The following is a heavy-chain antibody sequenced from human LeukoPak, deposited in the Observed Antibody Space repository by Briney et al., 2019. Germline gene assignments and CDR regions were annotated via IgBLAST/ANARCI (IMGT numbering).Heavy chain of an antibody. CDR2: INTNTGNP. CDR1: GYTFTSYA. J-gene: IGHJ6*02. CDR3: ARDRVGGMTYYYYGMDV. D-gene: IGHD1-14*01. V-gene: IGHV7-4-1*02. Sequence: ASVKVSRKASGYTFTSYAMNWVRQAPGQGLEWMGWINTNTGNPTYAQGFTGRFVFSLDTSVSTAYLQISSLKAEDTAVYYCARDRVGGMTYYYYGMDVWGQGTTVTVSS.